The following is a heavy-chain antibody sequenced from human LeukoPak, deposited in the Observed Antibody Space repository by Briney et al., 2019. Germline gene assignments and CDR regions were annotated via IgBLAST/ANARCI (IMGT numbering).Heavy chain of an antibody. CDR3: ARDIMGSSSWHRAVLIFDY. D-gene: IGHD6-13*01. Sequence: ASVKVSCKASGYTLTDYYMHWVRQAPGQGLEWMGWISAYNGNTNYAQKLQGRVTMTTDTSTSTAYMELRSLRSDDTAVYYCARDIMGSSSWHRAVLIFDYWGQGTLVTVSS. CDR1: GYTLTDYY. CDR2: ISAYNGNT. J-gene: IGHJ4*02. V-gene: IGHV1-18*04.